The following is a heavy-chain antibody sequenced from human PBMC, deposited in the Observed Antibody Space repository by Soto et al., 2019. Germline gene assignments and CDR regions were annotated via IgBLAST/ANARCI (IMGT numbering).Heavy chain of an antibody. D-gene: IGHD3-3*01. CDR1: GFTFSSYA. V-gene: IGHV3-23*01. J-gene: IGHJ6*02. CDR3: AKSAPLEWLLYKPYYYYGMDV. CDR2: ISGSGGST. Sequence: EVQLLESGGGLVQPGGSLRLSCAASGFTFSSYAMSWVRQAPGKGLEWVSAISGSGGSTYYADSVKGRFTISRDNSKNTLYLQMTSLRAEDTAVYYCAKSAPLEWLLYKPYYYYGMDVWGQGTTVTVSS.